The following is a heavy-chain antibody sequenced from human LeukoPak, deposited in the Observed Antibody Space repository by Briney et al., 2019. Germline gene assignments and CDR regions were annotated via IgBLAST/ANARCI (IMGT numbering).Heavy chain of an antibody. J-gene: IGHJ4*02. Sequence: ASVTVSCTASGYTFTSYGMSWVRQAPGQGLEWMGWISAYNGNTNYAQKLQGRVTMTTDTSTSTAYMELRSLRSDDTAVYYCARDRGVYSGSKFDYWGQGTLVTVSS. D-gene: IGHD5-12*01. CDR3: ARDRGVYSGSKFDY. V-gene: IGHV1-18*01. CDR1: GYTFTSYG. CDR2: ISAYNGNT.